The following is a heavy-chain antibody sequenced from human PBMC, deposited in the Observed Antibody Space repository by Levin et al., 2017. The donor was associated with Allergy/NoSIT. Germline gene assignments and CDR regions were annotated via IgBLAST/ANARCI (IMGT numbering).Heavy chain of an antibody. J-gene: IGHJ4*02. V-gene: IGHV3-74*01. CDR3: ARVGYYTLFDY. CDR1: GFTFSSYW. CDR2: ISTDGSST. D-gene: IGHD3-3*01. Sequence: GGSLRLSCAVSGFTFSSYWMYWVRQAPGKGLVWVSHISTDGSSTSYADSVKGRFTISRDNAKSTLYLQMNSLRDEDTAVYYCARVGYYTLFDYWGQGTLVTVSS.